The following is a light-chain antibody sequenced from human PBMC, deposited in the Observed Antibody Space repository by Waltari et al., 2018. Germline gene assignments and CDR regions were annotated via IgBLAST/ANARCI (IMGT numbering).Light chain of an antibody. V-gene: IGKV1-39*01. CDR2: VAS. Sequence: DIQMTQSPSSLSASVGDRVTITCRASQSISSYLNLYQQKPGKAPKLLIYVASSLQSGVPSRFSGIGSGTDFTLTISSLQSEDFATYYCQQTSSTPPYTFGQGTKLEIK. J-gene: IGKJ2*01. CDR1: QSISSY. CDR3: QQTSSTPPYT.